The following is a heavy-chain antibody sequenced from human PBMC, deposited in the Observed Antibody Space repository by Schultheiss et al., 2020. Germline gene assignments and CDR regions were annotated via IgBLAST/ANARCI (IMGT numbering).Heavy chain of an antibody. J-gene: IGHJ5*02. CDR1: GGSISSGGYY. CDR2: IYYSGST. CDR3: ARRRYCSSTSCPGTWFGP. V-gene: IGHV4-31*03. D-gene: IGHD2-2*01. Sequence: SETLSLTCTVSGGSISSGGYYWSWIRQHPGKGLEWIGYIYYSGSTYYNPSLKSRVTISVDTSKNQFSLKLSSVTAADTAVYYCARRRYCSSTSCPGTWFGPWGQGTLVNGYS.